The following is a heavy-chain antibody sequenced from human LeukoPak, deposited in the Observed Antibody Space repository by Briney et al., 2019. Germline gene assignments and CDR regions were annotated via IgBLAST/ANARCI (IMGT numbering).Heavy chain of an antibody. CDR1: GGSISSGGYY. D-gene: IGHD2/OR15-2a*01. Sequence: SQTLSLTCTVSGGSISSGGYYWSWIRQHPGKGLEWIGYIYHSGSTYYNPSLKSRVTISVDTSKNQFSLKLSSVTAADTAIYYCAREYCNSISCPVWFDPWGQGTLVTVSS. V-gene: IGHV4-31*03. CDR2: IYHSGST. J-gene: IGHJ5*02. CDR3: AREYCNSISCPVWFDP.